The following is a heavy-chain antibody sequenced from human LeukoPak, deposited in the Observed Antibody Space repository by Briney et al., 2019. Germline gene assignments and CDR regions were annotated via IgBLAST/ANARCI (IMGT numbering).Heavy chain of an antibody. CDR3: AKDRPTYGSGSPIDF. CDR1: GFMXSXFA. Sequence: GGSLRLSCAASGFMXSXFAMXWVXXAPGKXLEXLSXXTGGGGSTYYADSVKGRFTISRDNSRNTLYLQLNSLRAEDTALYFCAKDRPTYGSGSPIDFWGQGTLVTVSS. CDR2: XTGGGGST. V-gene: IGHV3-23*01. D-gene: IGHD3-10*01. J-gene: IGHJ4*02.